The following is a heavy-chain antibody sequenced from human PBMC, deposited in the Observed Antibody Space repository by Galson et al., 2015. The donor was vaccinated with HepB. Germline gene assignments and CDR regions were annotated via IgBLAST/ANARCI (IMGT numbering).Heavy chain of an antibody. D-gene: IGHD3-10*01. J-gene: IGHJ3*02. V-gene: IGHV2-5*01. Sequence: PTQTLTLTCTISGFSLSNSGVGVGWIRQPPGKALEWLALIYWPDDKRYRPSLMSRLTITRDTSKNQVVLTMTDPVDTATYYCAHIGYSYAFDIWGQGTMVTVSS. CDR2: IYWPDDK. CDR3: AHIGYSYAFDI. CDR1: GFSLSNSGVG.